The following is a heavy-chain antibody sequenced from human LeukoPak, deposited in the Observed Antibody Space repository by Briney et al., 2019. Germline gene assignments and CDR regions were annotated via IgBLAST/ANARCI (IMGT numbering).Heavy chain of an antibody. Sequence: GGSLRLSCAASGFTFSTSWMSWARQAPGKGLEWVANIKQDGIFVQYVDSVKGRFTISRDNSKNTLYLQMSSLRAEDTAVYYCAKGGRYFDWFFHFDPWGQGTLVTVSS. V-gene: IGHV3-7*03. CDR3: AKGGRYFDWFFHFDP. CDR2: IKQDGIFV. D-gene: IGHD3-9*01. CDR1: GFTFSTSW. J-gene: IGHJ5*02.